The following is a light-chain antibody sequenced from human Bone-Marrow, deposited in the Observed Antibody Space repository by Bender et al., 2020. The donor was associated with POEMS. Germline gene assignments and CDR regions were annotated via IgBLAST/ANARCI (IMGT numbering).Light chain of an antibody. J-gene: IGLJ1*01. CDR2: DVT. Sequence: QSALTQPRSVSGSPGQSVTFSCTGTSSDVGGYNYVSWYQQHPGKAPKLVIYDVTRRPSGVPDRFSGSKSGNTASLTISGLQAEDEADYYCCSYAGSGSSYVFGTGTKVTVL. CDR1: SSDVGGYNY. CDR3: CSYAGSGSSYV. V-gene: IGLV2-11*01.